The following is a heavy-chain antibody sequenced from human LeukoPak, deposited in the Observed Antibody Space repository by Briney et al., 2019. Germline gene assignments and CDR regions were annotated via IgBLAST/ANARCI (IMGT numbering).Heavy chain of an antibody. CDR1: GFTFSSYW. D-gene: IGHD6-6*01. Sequence: GGSLRLSCAASGFTFSSYWMIWVRQAPGKGLEWVSVIYSSGATYYADSVKGRFTISRHNSKNTIYLQMNSLRGEDTAVYYCAKDAGYSSSSPLDVWGRGTTVTVSS. V-gene: IGHV3-53*04. J-gene: IGHJ6*02. CDR3: AKDAGYSSSSPLDV. CDR2: IYSSGAT.